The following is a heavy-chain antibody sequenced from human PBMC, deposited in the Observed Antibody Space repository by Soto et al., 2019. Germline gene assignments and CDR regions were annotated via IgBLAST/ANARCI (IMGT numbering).Heavy chain of an antibody. V-gene: IGHV1-3*01. CDR2: INAGNGNT. Sequence: ASVKVSCKASGYTFTSYAMHWVRQAPGERREWMGWINAGNGNTKYSQKFQGRVTITRDTSASTAYMELSSLRSEDTAVYFCARDQHDISVPPDYWGQGTLLTVSS. CDR3: ARDQHDISVPPDY. CDR1: GYTFTSYA. D-gene: IGHD3-22*01. J-gene: IGHJ4*02.